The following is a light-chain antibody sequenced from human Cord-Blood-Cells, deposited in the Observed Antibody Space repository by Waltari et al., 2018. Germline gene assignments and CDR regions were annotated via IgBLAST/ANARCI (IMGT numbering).Light chain of an antibody. CDR1: QSISSY. CDR2: AAS. Sequence: DIQMTQSPSSLSASVGDRVTITCRARQSISSYFNWYQQKTGKAPTLLIYAASSLQSGVPSRFSGSGSWTYFTLTISSLQPEDFATYYCQQSYSTLALTFGGGTKVEIK. J-gene: IGKJ4*01. CDR3: QQSYSTLALT. V-gene: IGKV1-39*01.